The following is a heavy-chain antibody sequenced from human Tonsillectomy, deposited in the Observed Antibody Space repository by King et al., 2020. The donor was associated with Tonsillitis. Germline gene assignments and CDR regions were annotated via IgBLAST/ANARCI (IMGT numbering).Heavy chain of an antibody. V-gene: IGHV7-4-1*02. J-gene: IGHJ4*02. Sequence: VQLVESGSELKKPGASVKVSCKASGYTFTAYTMNWVRQAPGQGLEWMGWINTNTGNPTYVQGFTGRFVFSLDTSVSTAYLQISSLKAEDTAVYYCARRYGSGSYYVFYFDYWGQGTLVTVSS. CDR1: GYTFTAYT. D-gene: IGHD3-10*01. CDR2: INTNTGNP. CDR3: ARRYGSGSYYVFYFDY.